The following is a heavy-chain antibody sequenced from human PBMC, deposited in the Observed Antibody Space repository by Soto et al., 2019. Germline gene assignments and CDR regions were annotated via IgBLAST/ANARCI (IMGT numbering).Heavy chain of an antibody. D-gene: IGHD6-13*01. Sequence: GSLRLSCAASGFTFSSYAMSWVRQAPGKGLEWVSAISGSGGGTYYADSVKGRFTISRDNSKNTLYLQMNSLRAEDTAVYYCAKVPSARIAAAGNFDYWGQGTLVTVSS. CDR3: AKVPSARIAAAGNFDY. J-gene: IGHJ4*02. V-gene: IGHV3-23*01. CDR1: GFTFSSYA. CDR2: ISGSGGGT.